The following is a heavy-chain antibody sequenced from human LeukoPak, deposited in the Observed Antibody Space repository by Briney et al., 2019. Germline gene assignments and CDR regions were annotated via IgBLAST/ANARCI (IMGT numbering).Heavy chain of an antibody. D-gene: IGHD6-19*01. CDR3: ASSSGWYQTGWFDP. V-gene: IGHV1-69*06. CDR2: IIPIFGTA. Sequence: SVKVSCKVSGYTLTELSMHWVRQAPGKGLEWMGGIIPIFGTANYAQKFQGRVTITADKSTSTAYMELSSLRSEDTAVYYCASSSGWYQTGWFDPWGQGTLVTVSS. CDR1: GYTLTELS. J-gene: IGHJ5*02.